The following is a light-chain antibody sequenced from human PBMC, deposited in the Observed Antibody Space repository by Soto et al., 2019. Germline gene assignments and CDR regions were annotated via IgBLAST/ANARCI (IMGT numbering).Light chain of an antibody. J-gene: IGLJ2*01. CDR2: EDS. CDR1: SGSIASNY. Sequence: NFMLTQPHSVSESPGKTVTTSCTRSSGSIASNYVQWYQQRPGSAPTPVIYEDSQRPSGVPDRFSGSIDSSSNSASLTISRLKTEDEADYYCQSFDINNVVFGGGTKLTVL. V-gene: IGLV6-57*04. CDR3: QSFDINNVV.